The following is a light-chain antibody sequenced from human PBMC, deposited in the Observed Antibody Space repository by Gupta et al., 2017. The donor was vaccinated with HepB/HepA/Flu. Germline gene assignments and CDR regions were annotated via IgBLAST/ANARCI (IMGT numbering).Light chain of an antibody. CDR2: QDT. V-gene: IGLV3-1*01. J-gene: IGLJ2*01. CDR3: QVWGSSTVV. Sequence: SYELTQPPSVSVSPGQTDSITCSGDKLGDKYACWYQQKPGQSPVLVIYQDTKRPSGIPERFSGSNSGNTATLTISGTQTTDEADYYCQVWGSSTVVFGGGTKLTVL. CDR1: KLGDKY.